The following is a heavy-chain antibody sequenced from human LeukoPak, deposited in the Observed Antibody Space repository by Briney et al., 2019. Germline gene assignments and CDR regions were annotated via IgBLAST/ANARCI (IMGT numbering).Heavy chain of an antibody. Sequence: GGSLRLSCAASGFTFSSYWMSWVRQAPGKGLEWAANIKQDGSEKYYVDSVKGRFTISRDNAKNSLYLQMNSLRAEDTAVYYCARDLQYASDYMDVWGKGTTVTVSS. D-gene: IGHD2-2*01. CDR2: IKQDGSEK. CDR1: GFTFSSYW. V-gene: IGHV3-7*01. CDR3: ARDLQYASDYMDV. J-gene: IGHJ6*03.